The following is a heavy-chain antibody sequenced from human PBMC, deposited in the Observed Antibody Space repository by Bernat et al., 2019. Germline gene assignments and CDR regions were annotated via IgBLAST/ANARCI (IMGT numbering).Heavy chain of an antibody. V-gene: IGHV1-18*01. D-gene: IGHD6-13*01. CDR2: ISAYNGNT. CDR1: GYTFTSYG. J-gene: IGHJ2*01. Sequence: QVQLVQSGAEVKKPGASVKVSCKASGYTFTSYGISWVRQAPGQGLEWMGWISAYNGNTNYAQKLQGRVTMTTDTSTSTAYMELRSLRSDDTAVYYCARAGSSSWYVSGRGDWYFDLWGRGTLVTVSS. CDR3: ARAGSSSWYVSGRGDWYFDL.